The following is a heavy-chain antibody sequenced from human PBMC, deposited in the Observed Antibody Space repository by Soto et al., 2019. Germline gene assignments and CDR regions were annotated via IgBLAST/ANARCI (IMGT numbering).Heavy chain of an antibody. CDR1: GGTFSSYA. CDR2: IIPIFGTA. CDR3: AGPPELTRIYYYYGMDV. D-gene: IGHD1-7*01. Sequence: GASVKVSCKASGGTFSSYAISWVRQAPGQGLEWMGGIIPIFGTANYAQKFQGRVTITADESTSTAYMELSSLRSEDTAVYYCAGPPELTRIYYYYGMDVWGPGTTVTVSS. V-gene: IGHV1-69*13. J-gene: IGHJ6*02.